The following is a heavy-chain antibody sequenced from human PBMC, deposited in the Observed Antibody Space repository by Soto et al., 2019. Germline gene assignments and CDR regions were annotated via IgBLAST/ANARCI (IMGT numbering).Heavy chain of an antibody. Sequence: NPSETLSLTCSVSGDSVSSDNYYGTWIRQPPGKGLEWICYIYSSGGTNYNPSLKSRVTISLDTSTNLFSLKLTSVTAADTAVYYCARDIRGYSRAFDYWGQGALVTVSS. V-gene: IGHV4-61*01. CDR3: ARDIRGYSRAFDY. D-gene: IGHD5-18*01. CDR1: GDSVSSDNYY. J-gene: IGHJ4*02. CDR2: IYSSGGT.